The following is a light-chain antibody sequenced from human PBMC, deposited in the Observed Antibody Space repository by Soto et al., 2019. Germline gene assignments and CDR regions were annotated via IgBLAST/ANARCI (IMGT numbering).Light chain of an antibody. CDR3: QQYDNLRIT. Sequence: DVQLTQSPSSLSASVGDRVTISCQASQDISKYLNWYQQRPGQVPKLLIYDVSNLEAGVPSRFSGSGTETEFTFTINNLQPEDIATYYCQQYDNLRITFGQGTRLEIK. CDR1: QDISKY. CDR2: DVS. V-gene: IGKV1-33*01. J-gene: IGKJ5*01.